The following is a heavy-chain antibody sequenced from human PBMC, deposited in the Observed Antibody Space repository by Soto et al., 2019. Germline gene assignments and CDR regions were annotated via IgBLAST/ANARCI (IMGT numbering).Heavy chain of an antibody. D-gene: IGHD1-26*01. CDR1: GGSMNHGDYY. V-gene: IGHV4-30-4*01. CDR2: IYVTGTT. Sequence: QAQLQESGPGLVKPSQTLSLTCNVPGGSMNHGDYYWSWVRQSPEKGLEWIGYIYVTGTTYSNPSCKSRVTLSVDRLRSQFSLRLTSVTAEDTAVYFCARRYGSYIWAGNYFDYWCQGSLVTVSS. CDR3: ARRYGSYIWAGNYFDY. J-gene: IGHJ4*02.